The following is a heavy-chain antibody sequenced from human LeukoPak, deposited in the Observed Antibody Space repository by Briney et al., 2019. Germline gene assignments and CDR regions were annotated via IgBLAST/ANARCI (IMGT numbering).Heavy chain of an antibody. CDR3: ARDIVVVVAAAILWDY. J-gene: IGHJ4*02. Sequence: GASVKVSCKASGYTFTSYGISWVRQAPGQGLEWMGWISAYNGNTNYAQKLQGRVTMTTDTSTSTAYMELRSLRSDDTAVYYCARDIVVVVAAAILWDYWGQGTLVTVSS. D-gene: IGHD2-15*01. CDR2: ISAYNGNT. V-gene: IGHV1-18*01. CDR1: GYTFTSYG.